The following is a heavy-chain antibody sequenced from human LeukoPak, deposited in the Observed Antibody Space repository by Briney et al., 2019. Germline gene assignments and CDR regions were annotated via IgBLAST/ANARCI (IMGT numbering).Heavy chain of an antibody. J-gene: IGHJ4*02. D-gene: IGHD5-24*01. CDR3: ARSDGYNYLHDY. CDR1: GFTVSDNY. CDR2: IYSGGST. Sequence: PGGSLRLSCEAPGFTVSDNYMSWVRQPPGKGLEWVSVIYSGGSTYYADSVKGRFTISRDNSKNTLYLQMNSLRAEDTAVYYCARSDGYNYLHDYWGQGTLVTVSS. V-gene: IGHV3-66*01.